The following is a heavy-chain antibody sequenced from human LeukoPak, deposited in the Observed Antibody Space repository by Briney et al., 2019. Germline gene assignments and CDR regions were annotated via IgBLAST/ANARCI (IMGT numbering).Heavy chain of an antibody. CDR3: AREPFVVVPAATYYYMDV. V-gene: IGHV1-18*01. CDR1: GYTFTSYG. D-gene: IGHD2-2*01. Sequence: ASVKVSCKASGYTFTSYGISWVRQAPGQGLEWMGWISAYNGNTNYAQKLQGRVTMTTDTSTSTAYMELRSLRSDDTAVYYCAREPFVVVPAATYYYMDVWGKGTTVTVSS. CDR2: ISAYNGNT. J-gene: IGHJ6*03.